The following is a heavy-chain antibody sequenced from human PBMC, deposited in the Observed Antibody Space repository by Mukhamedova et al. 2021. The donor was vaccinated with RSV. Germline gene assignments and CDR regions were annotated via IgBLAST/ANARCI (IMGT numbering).Heavy chain of an antibody. CDR3: ARDYYGSGSYYTGGYFKH. J-gene: IGHJ1*01. D-gene: IGHD3-10*01. CDR2: ISYDGSNK. V-gene: IGHV3-30*04. CDR1: SSYA. Sequence: SSYAMHWVRQAPGKGLEWVAVISYDGSNKYYADSVKGRFTISRDNSKNTLYLQMNSLRAEDTAVYYCARDYYGSGSYYTGGYFKH.